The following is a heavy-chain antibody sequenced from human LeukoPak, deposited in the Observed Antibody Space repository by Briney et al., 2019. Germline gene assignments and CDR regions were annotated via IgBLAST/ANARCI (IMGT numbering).Heavy chain of an antibody. Sequence: GSSVKVSCKASGGTFSSYAISWVRQAPGQGLEWTGRIIPIFGTANYAQKFQGRVTITADKSTSTAYMELSSLRSEDTAVYYCARYSSGYSYWYFDLWGRGTLVTVSS. J-gene: IGHJ2*01. CDR3: ARYSSGYSYWYFDL. CDR2: IIPIFGTA. CDR1: GGTFSSYA. V-gene: IGHV1-69*06. D-gene: IGHD6-19*01.